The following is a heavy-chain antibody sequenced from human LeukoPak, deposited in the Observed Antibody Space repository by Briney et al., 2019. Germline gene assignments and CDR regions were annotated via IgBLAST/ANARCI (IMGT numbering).Heavy chain of an antibody. CDR1: GFTFSSYA. J-gene: IGHJ4*02. CDR2: IWYDGINK. D-gene: IGHD6-6*01. V-gene: IGHV3-33*08. CDR3: ARDAPAFGFYSSSLGY. Sequence: GGSLRLSCAASGFTFSSYAMSWVRQAPGRGLEWVAAIWYDGINKYYADSVKGRFTISRDTSKSTLYLQMTSLRAEDTAVYYCARDAPAFGFYSSSLGYWGQGTLVTVSS.